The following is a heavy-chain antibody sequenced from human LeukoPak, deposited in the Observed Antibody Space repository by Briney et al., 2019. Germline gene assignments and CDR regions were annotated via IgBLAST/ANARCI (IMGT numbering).Heavy chain of an antibody. V-gene: IGHV3-7*01. CDR2: IKQHGSEI. Sequence: GGSLRLSCAASGFTFSTSWVNWVRRAPGKGLEWVALIKQHGSEIYYADSVKGRFTISRDDAASSLYLQMHSLRAEDTAVYYCATDRGTYWGQGTLVTASS. CDR1: GFTFSTSW. J-gene: IGHJ4*02. D-gene: IGHD3-10*01. CDR3: ATDRGTY.